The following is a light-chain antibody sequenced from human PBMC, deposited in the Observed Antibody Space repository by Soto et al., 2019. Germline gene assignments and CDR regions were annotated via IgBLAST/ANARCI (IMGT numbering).Light chain of an antibody. CDR3: LQATHCPWT. CDR2: KVS. Sequence: DVVMTQSPLSLSVTLGQSASISCRSSQSLLYSDGETYLNWYHQRPGQSPRRLIHKVSKRDSGVPDRISGSGSGRDFTLEISRVEAEDVGVYYCLQATHCPWTFGKGTTVDI. CDR1: QSLLYSDGETY. V-gene: IGKV2-30*01. J-gene: IGKJ1*01.